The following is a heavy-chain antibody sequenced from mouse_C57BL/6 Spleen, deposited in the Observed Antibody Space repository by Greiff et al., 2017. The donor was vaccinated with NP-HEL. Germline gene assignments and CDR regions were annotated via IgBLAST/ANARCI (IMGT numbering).Heavy chain of an antibody. J-gene: IGHJ1*03. CDR3: ARGPSYYYGSSYWYFDV. CDR1: GYTFTSYW. D-gene: IGHD1-1*01. V-gene: IGHV1-50*01. Sequence: QVQLQQPGAELVKPGASVKLSCKASGYTFTSYWMQWVNQRPGQGLEWIGEIDPSDSYTNYNQKFKGKATLTVDTSSSTAYMQLSSLTSEDSAVYYCARGPSYYYGSSYWYFDVWGTGTTVTVSS. CDR2: IDPSDSYT.